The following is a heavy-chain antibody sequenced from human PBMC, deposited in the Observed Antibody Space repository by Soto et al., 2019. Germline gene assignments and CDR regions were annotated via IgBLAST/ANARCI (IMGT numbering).Heavy chain of an antibody. CDR1: GGSISSYY. V-gene: IGHV4-59*01. CDR2: IYYSGST. D-gene: IGHD6-13*01. Sequence: SETLSLTCTVSGGSISSYYWSWIRQPPGKGLEWIGYIYYSGSTNYNPSLKSRVTISVDTSKNQFSLKLSSVTAADTAVYYCARERAAAGNFDYWGQGTLVTVSS. J-gene: IGHJ4*02. CDR3: ARERAAAGNFDY.